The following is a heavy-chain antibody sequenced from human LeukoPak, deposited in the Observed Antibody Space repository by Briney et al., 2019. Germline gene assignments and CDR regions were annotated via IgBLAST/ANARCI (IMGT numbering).Heavy chain of an antibody. D-gene: IGHD3-22*01. Sequence: ASVKVSCKASGYTFTNYGISWVRQAPGQGLEWMGWISAYNGNTNYAQKLQGRVTMTTDTSTSTAYMELRSLRSDDTAVYYCARDAGNYYDSSGYDPWGQGTLVTVSS. CDR1: GYTFTNYG. J-gene: IGHJ5*02. CDR2: ISAYNGNT. V-gene: IGHV1-18*01. CDR3: ARDAGNYYDSSGYDP.